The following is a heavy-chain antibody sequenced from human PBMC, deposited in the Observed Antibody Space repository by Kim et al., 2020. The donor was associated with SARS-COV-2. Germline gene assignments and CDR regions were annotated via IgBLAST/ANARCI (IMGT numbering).Heavy chain of an antibody. Sequence: GGSLRLSCAASGFTFKDYAVHWVRQAPGKGLEWVSGISWNGGSIGYADSVKGRFSISRDDAKNSLYLQMNSLRSEDTAFYYCAKSIAVRTYYYGMDVWG. V-gene: IGHV3-9*01. CDR1: GFTFKDYA. D-gene: IGHD6-6*01. CDR3: AKSIAVRTYYYGMDV. CDR2: ISWNGGSI. J-gene: IGHJ6*02.